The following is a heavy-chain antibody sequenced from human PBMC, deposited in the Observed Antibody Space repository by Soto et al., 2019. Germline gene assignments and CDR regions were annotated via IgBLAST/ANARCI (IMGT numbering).Heavy chain of an antibody. CDR2: ISSSGSSR. CDR1: GFTLSDYT. J-gene: IGHJ6*02. V-gene: IGHV3-48*02. Sequence: GSLRLSCAASGFTLSDYTMNWVRQAPGKGLEWVSFISSSGSSRYYADSVKGRFTISRDNAKNSLFLQMNSLRDEDTAVYYCASRVFYAMDVWGQGTTVTVSS. CDR3: ASRVFYAMDV.